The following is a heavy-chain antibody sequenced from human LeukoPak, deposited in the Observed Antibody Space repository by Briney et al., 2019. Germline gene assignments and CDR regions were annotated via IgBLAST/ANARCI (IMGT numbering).Heavy chain of an antibody. V-gene: IGHV3-48*01. Sequence: GGSLRLSCAASGFTFNTYTMNWVRQAPGKGLEWVPYISGSSGIIDYADSVRGRFTISRDNAKNSLYLQMNSLRAEDTAVYYCASTTLWGQGTLVTVSS. D-gene: IGHD1-1*01. CDR2: ISGSSGII. CDR3: ASTTL. CDR1: GFTFNTYT. J-gene: IGHJ4*02.